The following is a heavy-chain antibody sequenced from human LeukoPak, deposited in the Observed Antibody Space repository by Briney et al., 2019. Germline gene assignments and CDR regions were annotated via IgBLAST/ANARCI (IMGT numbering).Heavy chain of an antibody. CDR3: AKMAGSSVYYYRFDY. J-gene: IGHJ4*02. CDR1: GFIFSDYY. V-gene: IGHV3-11*03. Sequence: GGSLRLSCAASGFIFSDYYMSWVRQAPEKGLEWISYISTYSTYTNYADSVKGRFTISRDNAKNSLYLQMNSLRAEDTAIYYCAKMAGSSVYYYRFDYWGQGTLVTVSS. D-gene: IGHD3-22*01. CDR2: ISTYSTYT.